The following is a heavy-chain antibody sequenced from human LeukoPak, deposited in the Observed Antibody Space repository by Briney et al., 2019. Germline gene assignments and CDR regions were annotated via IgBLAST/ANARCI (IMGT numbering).Heavy chain of an antibody. CDR2: ISAYNGNT. CDR3: ARERPSMTTVIPGGDY. Sequence: ASVKVSCKASGYTFTSYGISWVRQAPGQGLEWMGWISAYNGNTNYAQKLQGRVTMTTDTSTSTAYMELRSLRSDDTAVYYCARERPSMTTVIPGGDYWGQGTLVTVSS. D-gene: IGHD4-17*01. CDR1: GYTFTSYG. V-gene: IGHV1-18*01. J-gene: IGHJ4*02.